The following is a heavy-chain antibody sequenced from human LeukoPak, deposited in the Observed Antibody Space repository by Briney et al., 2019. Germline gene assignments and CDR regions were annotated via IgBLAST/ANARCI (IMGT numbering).Heavy chain of an antibody. J-gene: IGHJ4*02. Sequence: ASVKVSCKASGYTFTGYYMHRVRQAPGQGLEWMGWINPNSGGTNYAQKFQGRVTMTRDTSISTAYMELSRLRSDDTAVYYCARSEYSGYDYFGYWGQGTLVTVSS. CDR2: INPNSGGT. V-gene: IGHV1-2*02. CDR3: ARSEYSGYDYFGY. CDR1: GYTFTGYY. D-gene: IGHD5-12*01.